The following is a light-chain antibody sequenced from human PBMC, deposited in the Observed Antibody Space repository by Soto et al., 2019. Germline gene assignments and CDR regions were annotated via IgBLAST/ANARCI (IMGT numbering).Light chain of an antibody. CDR2: AAS. J-gene: IGKJ5*01. CDR1: QSISSY. Sequence: DIQMTQSPSSLSASLVDRVTITCRASQSISSYLNRYQQKPGKATKLLIYAASSLQSGVPSRFSGSGSGTDFTLTISNLQPEDFATYYSQQSYSTPFTFCQGTRLEVK. CDR3: QQSYSTPFT. V-gene: IGKV1-39*01.